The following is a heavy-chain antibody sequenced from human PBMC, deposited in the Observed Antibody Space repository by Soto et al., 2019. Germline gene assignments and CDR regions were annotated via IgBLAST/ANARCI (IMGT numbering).Heavy chain of an antibody. J-gene: IGHJ3*02. D-gene: IGHD4-17*01. Sequence: SVKVSCKASGGTFSSYAISWVRQAPGQGLEWMGGIIPIFGTANYAQKFQGRVTITADESTSTAYMELSSLRSEDTAVYYCARDSDYGGDLGFVGACDIWGQGTMVTVSS. V-gene: IGHV1-69*13. CDR1: GGTFSSYA. CDR3: ARDSDYGGDLGFVGACDI. CDR2: IIPIFGTA.